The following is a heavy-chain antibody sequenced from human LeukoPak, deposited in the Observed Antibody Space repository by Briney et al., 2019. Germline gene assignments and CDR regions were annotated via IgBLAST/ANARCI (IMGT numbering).Heavy chain of an antibody. CDR3: STLTSRGLSDS. CDR2: IKSKADGETI. V-gene: IGHV3-15*07. Sequence: GSLRPSFSASGFTFTNAWINWVRQAPGKGLEWVGRIKSKADGETIDYAAPVKGRFTFSRDDSKNMLYLQMNSLKSEDTAVYYCSTLTSRGLSDSWGQGTLVTVSS. CDR1: GFTFTNAW. D-gene: IGHD1-20*01. J-gene: IGHJ4*02.